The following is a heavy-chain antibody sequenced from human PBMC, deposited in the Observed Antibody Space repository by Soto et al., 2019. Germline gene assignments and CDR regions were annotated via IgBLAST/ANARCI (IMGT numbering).Heavy chain of an antibody. D-gene: IGHD2-2*01. Sequence: EVHLEESGGGLVQPGGSLRLSCAASGFTFSAYWMNWVRQAPGKGLEWVANINEDGSEYNDVASVKGRFTISRDNAKNMVYLEMNSLRPEDTAVYYCASWLQWEHGFDIWGLGTMVTVSS. CDR1: GFTFSAYW. V-gene: IGHV3-7*03. CDR2: INEDGSEY. J-gene: IGHJ3*02. CDR3: ASWLQWEHGFDI.